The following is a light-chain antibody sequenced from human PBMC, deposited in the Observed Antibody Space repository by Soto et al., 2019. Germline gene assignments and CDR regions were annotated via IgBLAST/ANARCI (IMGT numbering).Light chain of an antibody. J-gene: IGKJ4*01. Sequence: EIVVTQSPGTLSLSPAERATLSCRASQSISTDHLAWYQQKPGQPPRLLIYGTSSRATGGIADRFSGSGSGTDFTLTISRLEPEDFAVYYCEYYGSSITFAGGTKVDIK. CDR3: EYYGSSIT. CDR1: QSISTDH. CDR2: GTS. V-gene: IGKV3-20*01.